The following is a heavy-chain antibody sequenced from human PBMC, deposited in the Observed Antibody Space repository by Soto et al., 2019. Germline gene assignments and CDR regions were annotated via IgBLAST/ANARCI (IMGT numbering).Heavy chain of an antibody. V-gene: IGHV3-21*01. D-gene: IGHD1-26*01. CDR2: ISSFSNYM. Sequence: GGSLRLSCAVSGFTFNSYSMNWVRQAPGKGLEWVSSISSFSNYMYYTDSVKGRFTISRDNARNSLYLQMNSLRAEDTAVYYCARDNIVGAYFFDYWGQGALVTVS. CDR1: GFTFNSYS. CDR3: ARDNIVGAYFFDY. J-gene: IGHJ4*02.